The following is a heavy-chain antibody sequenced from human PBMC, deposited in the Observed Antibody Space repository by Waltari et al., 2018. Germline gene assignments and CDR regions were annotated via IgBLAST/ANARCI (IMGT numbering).Heavy chain of an antibody. CDR3: ARDRSRWGVVIIRFDY. D-gene: IGHD3-3*01. J-gene: IGHJ4*02. Sequence: QVQLQQWGAGLLKPSETLSLTCAVYGGSFSGYYWSWIRQPPGKGLEWIGEINHSGSTNSNRSLKIRVTISVDTSKNQFSLKLSSVTAADTAVYYCARDRSRWGVVIIRFDYWGQGTLVTVSS. CDR1: GGSFSGYY. CDR2: INHSGST. V-gene: IGHV4-34*01.